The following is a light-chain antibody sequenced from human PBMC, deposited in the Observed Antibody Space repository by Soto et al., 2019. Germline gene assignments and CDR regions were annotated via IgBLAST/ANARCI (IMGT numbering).Light chain of an antibody. CDR1: SSNIGNNY. Sequence: QSVLTQPPSVSAAPGQKVTISCSGSSSNIGNNYVSWYQQLPGTAPKLLIYDNNNRPSGIPDRFSGSKSGTSATLGITGLQTGDEADYYCETWDSSLSAGVFGGGTKVTVL. CDR3: ETWDSSLSAGV. V-gene: IGLV1-51*02. J-gene: IGLJ3*02. CDR2: DNN.